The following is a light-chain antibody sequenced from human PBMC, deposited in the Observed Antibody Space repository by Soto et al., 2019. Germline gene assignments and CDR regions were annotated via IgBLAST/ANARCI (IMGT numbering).Light chain of an antibody. J-gene: IGKJ4*01. CDR3: QQANSVPL. CDR1: QGINNW. CDR2: AAS. V-gene: IGKV1-12*01. Sequence: DFQLTQSPSSVSASVGDRVTITCRASQGINNWLAWYQQKPGKAPKLLIYAASSLQSGAPSRFSGSGSGTDFTPTISSLHPEDFATYYCQQANSVPLFGGGTRVEI.